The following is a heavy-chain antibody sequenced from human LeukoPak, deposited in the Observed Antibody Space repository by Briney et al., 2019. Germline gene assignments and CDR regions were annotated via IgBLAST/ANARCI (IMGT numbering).Heavy chain of an antibody. D-gene: IGHD4-17*01. CDR3: ARSDYWFDY. CDR1: GFAFSSYW. V-gene: IGHV3-74*01. Sequence: GGSLRLSCAASGFAFSSYWMHWVRQAPGEGLVRVSRINSDGSNTNYADSVKGRFTISRDNAKNTLYLQMNSLRAEDTAVYYCARSDYWFDYWGQGTLVTVSP. CDR2: INSDGSNT. J-gene: IGHJ4*02.